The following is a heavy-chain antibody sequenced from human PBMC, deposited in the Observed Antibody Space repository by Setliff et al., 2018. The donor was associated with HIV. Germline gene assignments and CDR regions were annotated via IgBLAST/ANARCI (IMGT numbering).Heavy chain of an antibody. V-gene: IGHV1-3*01. D-gene: IGHD6-13*01. CDR3: ARAYSSSWYGTGYYFDY. Sequence: GASVKVSCKASGYTFTSYAMHWVRQAPRQRLEWMGWINAGNGNTKYSQKFQGRVTITRDTSASTAYMELSSLRSEDTAVYYCARAYSSSWYGTGYYFDYWGQGTLVTVSS. CDR2: INAGNGNT. J-gene: IGHJ4*02. CDR1: GYTFTSYA.